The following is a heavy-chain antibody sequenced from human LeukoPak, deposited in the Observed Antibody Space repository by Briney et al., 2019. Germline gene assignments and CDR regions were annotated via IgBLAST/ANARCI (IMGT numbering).Heavy chain of an antibody. J-gene: IGHJ4*02. Sequence: SETLSLTCAVYGGSFSGYYWSRIRKPPGKGLEWIGEINHSGSTNYNPSLKSRVTISVDTSKNQFSLKLSSVTAADTAIYYCAGNYYGSGSYYSEDRYWGQGTLVTVSS. V-gene: IGHV4-34*01. CDR3: AGNYYGSGSYYSEDRY. D-gene: IGHD3-10*01. CDR1: GGSFSGYY. CDR2: INHSGST.